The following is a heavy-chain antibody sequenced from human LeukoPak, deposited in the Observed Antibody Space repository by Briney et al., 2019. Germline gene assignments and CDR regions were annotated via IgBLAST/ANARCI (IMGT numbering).Heavy chain of an antibody. CDR2: IYYSGST. D-gene: IGHD4-11*01. CDR3: ASRYDYSNYIDY. V-gene: IGHV4-39*01. Sequence: SETLSLTCTVSGGSINSSSYYWGWIRQPPGKGLEWIGTIYYSGSTYYNPSLKSRVTISVDTSKNQFSLKLSSVTAADTAVYYCASRYDYSNYIDYWGQGTLVTVSS. J-gene: IGHJ4*02. CDR1: GGSINSSSYY.